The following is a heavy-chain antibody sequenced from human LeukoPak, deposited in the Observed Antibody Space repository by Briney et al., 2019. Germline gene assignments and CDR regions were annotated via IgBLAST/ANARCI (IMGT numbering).Heavy chain of an antibody. CDR1: GGSISSSSYY. CDR3: ARYSSSWVDY. J-gene: IGHJ4*02. V-gene: IGHV4-39*01. Sequence: SETLSLTCTVSGGSISSSSYYWAWIRQPPGKGLEWIGSVYYSGSTYYNPSLKSRVTISVDTSKNQFSLKLSSVTAADTAVYYCARYSSSWVDYWGQGTLVTVSS. D-gene: IGHD6-13*01. CDR2: VYYSGST.